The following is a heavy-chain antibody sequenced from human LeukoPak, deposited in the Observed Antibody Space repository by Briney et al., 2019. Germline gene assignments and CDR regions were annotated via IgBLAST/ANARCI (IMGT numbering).Heavy chain of an antibody. D-gene: IGHD3-22*01. CDR3: AKEKYYYDSSVYYYAPFDY. J-gene: IGHJ4*02. Sequence: PSETLSLTYALSGGSICSYHWSWIRQPAGKGLEWIGRIYTSGSTNYNPSLKSRVTMSADTSKNQFSLNLSSVTAADTAVYYCAKEKYYYDSSVYYYAPFDYWGQGTLVTVSS. CDR2: IYTSGST. CDR1: GGSICSYH. V-gene: IGHV4-4*07.